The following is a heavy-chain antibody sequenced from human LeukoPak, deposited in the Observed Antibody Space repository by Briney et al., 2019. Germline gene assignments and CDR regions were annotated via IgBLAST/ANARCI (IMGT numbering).Heavy chain of an antibody. V-gene: IGHV3-74*01. J-gene: IGHJ6*03. CDR2: IKSDGRST. CDR3: ARAILNYDILTGPTYYYYMDV. CDR1: GFTFSSYW. D-gene: IGHD3-9*01. Sequence: PGGSLSLSCAASGFTFSSYWMHWVRPAPGNGLVGVSSIKSDGRSTSYEDSVKGRLTISRDNAKNSLYLQMNSLRAEDTAVYYCARAILNYDILTGPTYYYYMDVWGKGTTVTVSS.